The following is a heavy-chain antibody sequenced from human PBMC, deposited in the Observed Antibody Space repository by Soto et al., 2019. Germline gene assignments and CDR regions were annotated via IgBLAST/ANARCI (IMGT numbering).Heavy chain of an antibody. CDR2: FDLEDGET. CDR1: GYTLSEIS. V-gene: IGHV1-24*01. D-gene: IGHD1-26*01. Sequence: QVYLEQSGAEVKKPGASVKVSCKVSGYTLSEISMHCVRQAPGKGLEWMGGFDLEDGETIYAQSFQGRVTMTEDTSTDTAYMDLSSLRSEDTAVYYCATDYSGKNYPLDAFDVWGQGTMVTVSS. CDR3: ATDYSGKNYPLDAFDV. J-gene: IGHJ3*01.